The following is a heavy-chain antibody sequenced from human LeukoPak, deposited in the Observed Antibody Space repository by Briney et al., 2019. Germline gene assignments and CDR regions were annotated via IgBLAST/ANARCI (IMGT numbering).Heavy chain of an antibody. CDR2: IRYDGSNK. V-gene: IGHV3-30*02. D-gene: IGHD6-13*01. J-gene: IGHJ4*02. CDR3: AKALIAAAGTSY. Sequence: GRSLRLSCAASGFTFSSYGMHCVRQAPGKGLEWVAFIRYDGSNKYYADSVKGRFTISRDNSKNTLYLQMNSLRAEDTAVYYCAKALIAAAGTSYWGQGTLVTVSS. CDR1: GFTFSSYG.